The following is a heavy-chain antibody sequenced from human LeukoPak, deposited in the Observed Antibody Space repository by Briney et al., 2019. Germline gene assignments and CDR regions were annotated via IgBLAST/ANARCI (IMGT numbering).Heavy chain of an antibody. V-gene: IGHV4-4*07. CDR1: GGSITTHY. D-gene: IGHD1-26*01. CDR2: IHTSGST. Sequence: SETLSLTCTVSGGSITTHYWGWIRHPAGKGLEWIGRIHTSGSTNYNPSLEGRATMSLDTSKNQSSLNLSSVTAADTALYYCARNLGYNWFGPWGQGTLVTVSS. J-gene: IGHJ5*02. CDR3: ARNLGYNWFGP.